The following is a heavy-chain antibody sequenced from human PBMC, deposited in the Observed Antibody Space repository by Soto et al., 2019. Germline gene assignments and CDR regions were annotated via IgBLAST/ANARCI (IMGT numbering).Heavy chain of an antibody. J-gene: IGHJ5*02. CDR3: GRVGRRDGNSSPGRFET. V-gene: IGHV4-30-4*01. CDR2: TYYDGTT. Sequence: SETLSLTCSVSRGSINSGDYFWSWIRQAPGKGLEWIGYTYYDGTTYYSPSLKRRVTVSVDTPKNKFFLKVNSVTAADTAVYYCGRVGRRDGNSSPGRFETWGQGILVTVSS. D-gene: IGHD1-26*01. CDR1: RGSINSGDYF.